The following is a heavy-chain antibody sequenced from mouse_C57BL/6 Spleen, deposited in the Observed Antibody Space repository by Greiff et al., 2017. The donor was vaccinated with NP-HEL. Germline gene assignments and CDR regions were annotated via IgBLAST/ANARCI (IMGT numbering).Heavy chain of an antibody. CDR2: ISSGSSTI. J-gene: IGHJ3*01. Sequence: EVQLVESGGGLVKPGGSLKLSCAASGFTFSDYGMHWVRQAPEKGLEWVAYISSGSSTIYYADTVKGRFTISRDNAKNTLFLQMTSLRSEDTAMYYCARGGYYGSSWFAYWGQGTLVTVSA. CDR1: GFTFSDYG. D-gene: IGHD1-2*01. CDR3: ARGGYYGSSWFAY. V-gene: IGHV5-17*01.